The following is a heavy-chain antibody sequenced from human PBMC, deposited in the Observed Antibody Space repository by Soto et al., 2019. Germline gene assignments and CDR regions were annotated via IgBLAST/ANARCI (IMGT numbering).Heavy chain of an antibody. Sequence: SETLSLICGVSGDSISSSKWWTWVRQTPGNGLEWIGKIDHNGVANYNPSLEGRVTISKDISKNQISLKVTSVTAADSAVYYCARMNRDYYYYGMDVWGQGATVTVSS. CDR2: IDHNGVA. J-gene: IGHJ6*02. V-gene: IGHV4-4*02. CDR3: ARMNRDYYYYGMDV. CDR1: GDSISSSKW.